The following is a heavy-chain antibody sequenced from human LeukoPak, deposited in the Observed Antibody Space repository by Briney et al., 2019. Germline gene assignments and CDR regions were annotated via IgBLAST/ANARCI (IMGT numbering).Heavy chain of an antibody. V-gene: IGHV4-4*07. CDR2: IYTNWGT. Sequence: SETLSLTCTVSGGSISSYYWSWIRQPAGKGLEWIGRIYTNWGTNYNPSLKSRVTMSVDTSKNQLSLKLSSVTAADTAVYYCARDPAVAGLYNWFDPWGQGTLVTVSS. CDR1: GGSISSYY. CDR3: ARDPAVAGLYNWFDP. J-gene: IGHJ5*02. D-gene: IGHD6-19*01.